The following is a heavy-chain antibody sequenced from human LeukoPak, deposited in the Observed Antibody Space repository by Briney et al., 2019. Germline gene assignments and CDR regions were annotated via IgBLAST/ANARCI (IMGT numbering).Heavy chain of an antibody. CDR2: IPYDGGNK. D-gene: IGHD4-17*01. J-gene: IGHJ4*02. CDR3: AKDYDYGDYATDY. CDR1: GFTFSSYG. V-gene: IGHV3-30*02. Sequence: GGSLRPSCAASGFTFSSYGMHWVRQSPGKGLEWVAFIPYDGGNKYYADSVKGRFTISRDNSKNTVYLQMNSLRVEDTAVYYCAKDYDYGDYATDYWGQGTLVTVSS.